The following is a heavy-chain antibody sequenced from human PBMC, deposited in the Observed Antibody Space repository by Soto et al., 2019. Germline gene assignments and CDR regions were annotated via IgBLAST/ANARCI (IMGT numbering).Heavy chain of an antibody. D-gene: IGHD5-12*01. CDR2: IIPVFGRP. CDR3: AREASGYDF. Sequence: PGASVKVSCKASGGTFSSFGISWVRQAPGQGLEWMGGIIPVFGRPNYAQRFRGRLTITADESTSTSYMELIDLTSEDTAVYYCAREASGYDFWGQGTQVTV. J-gene: IGHJ1*01. V-gene: IGHV1-69*13. CDR1: GGTFSSFG.